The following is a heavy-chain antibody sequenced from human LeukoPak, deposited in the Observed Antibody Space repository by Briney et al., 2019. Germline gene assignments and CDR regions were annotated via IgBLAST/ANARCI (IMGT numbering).Heavy chain of an antibody. CDR3: ARGGYSSSWYEGSFDY. V-gene: IGHV3-53*01. CDR2: IYSGGST. D-gene: IGHD6-13*01. Sequence: GGSLRLSCAASGCTVSSNYMSWVRQAPGKGLEWVSVIYSGGSTYYADSVKGRFTISRDNSKNTLYLQMNSLRAEDTAVYYCARGGYSSSWYEGSFDYWGQGTLVTVSS. J-gene: IGHJ4*02. CDR1: GCTVSSNY.